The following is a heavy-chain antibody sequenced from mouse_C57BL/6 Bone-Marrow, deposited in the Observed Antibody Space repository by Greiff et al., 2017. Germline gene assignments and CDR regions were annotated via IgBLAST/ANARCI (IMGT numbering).Heavy chain of an antibody. CDR1: GFTFSDYY. D-gene: IGHD1-1*01. V-gene: IGHV5-12*01. Sequence: EVMLVESGGGLVQPGGSLKLSCAASGFTFSDYYMYWVRQTPEKRLEWVAYISNGGGSTYYPDTVKGRFTISRDNAQNTLYLQMSRLKSEDTAMYYCARHGTTVVDRNWYFDVWGTGTTVTVSS. CDR3: ARHGTTVVDRNWYFDV. J-gene: IGHJ1*03. CDR2: ISNGGGST.